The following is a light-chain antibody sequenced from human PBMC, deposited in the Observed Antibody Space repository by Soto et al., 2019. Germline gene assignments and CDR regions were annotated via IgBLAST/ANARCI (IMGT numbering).Light chain of an antibody. CDR2: GAS. J-gene: IGKJ5*01. Sequence: EIVLTQSPGTLSLSPGERATLSSRASQSVTSTSLAWYQQKPGQAPRLLMYGASSRATGTPDRISGGGSGTDFTLTISRLEPEDFAVHYCQHYVTSSITFGQGTRLEIK. CDR1: QSVTSTS. V-gene: IGKV3-20*01. CDR3: QHYVTSSIT.